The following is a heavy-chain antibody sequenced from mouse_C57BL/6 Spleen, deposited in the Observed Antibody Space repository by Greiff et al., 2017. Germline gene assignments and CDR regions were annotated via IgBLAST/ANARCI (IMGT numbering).Heavy chain of an antibody. CDR3: ARGATVVDAMDY. CDR2: LDPSDTYT. J-gene: IGHJ4*01. D-gene: IGHD1-1*01. V-gene: IGHV1-50*01. CDR1: GYTFTSYW. Sequence: VQLQQPGAELVKPGASVKLSCKASGYTFTSYWMQWVKQRPGQGLGWIGELDPSDTYTNSNQKFKGKAPLTVYTSPSTAYMQLSSLTSEDSAVYYCARGATVVDAMDYWGQGTSVTVSS.